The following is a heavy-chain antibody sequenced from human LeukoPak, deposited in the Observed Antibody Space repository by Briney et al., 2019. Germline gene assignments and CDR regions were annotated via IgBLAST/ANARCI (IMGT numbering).Heavy chain of an antibody. CDR1: GYTFTSYY. CDR2: INPSGGST. Sequence: ASVKVSCRASGYTFTSYYMHWVRQAPGQGLEWIGIINPSGGSTSYAQKFQGRVTMTRDTSTSTVYMELSSLRSEDTAVYYCARRLGYCSGGSCPRRDAFDIWGQGTMVTVSS. J-gene: IGHJ3*02. D-gene: IGHD2-15*01. V-gene: IGHV1-46*01. CDR3: ARRLGYCSGGSCPRRDAFDI.